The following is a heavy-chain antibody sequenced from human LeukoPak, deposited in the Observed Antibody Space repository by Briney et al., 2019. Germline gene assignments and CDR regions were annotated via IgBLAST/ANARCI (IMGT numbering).Heavy chain of an antibody. CDR3: ARDASGTYYAGHFFDL. Sequence: GSLRLSCVGSGFTVRSNYMSWVRQAPGKGLEWVSVIYSDGITYYADSVKGRFTISRDNGNNTLYLQMSSLKAEDTAVYYCARDASGTYYAGHFFDLWGQGTLVTVSS. J-gene: IGHJ4*02. V-gene: IGHV3-66*01. D-gene: IGHD1-26*01. CDR2: IYSDGIT. CDR1: GFTVRSNY.